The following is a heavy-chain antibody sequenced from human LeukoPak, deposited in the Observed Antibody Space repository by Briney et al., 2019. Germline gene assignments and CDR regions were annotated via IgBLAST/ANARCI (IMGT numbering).Heavy chain of an antibody. CDR2: IYYSGST. CDR1: GGSISSYY. V-gene: IGHV4-59*01. CDR3: ARGPGYFDRDAFDI. D-gene: IGHD3-9*01. J-gene: IGHJ3*02. Sequence: PSETLSLTXTVSGGSISSYYWSWIRQPPGKGLEWIGYIYYSGSTNYNPSLKSRVTISVDTSKNQFSLKLSSVTAADTAVYYCARGPGYFDRDAFDIWGQGTMVTVSS.